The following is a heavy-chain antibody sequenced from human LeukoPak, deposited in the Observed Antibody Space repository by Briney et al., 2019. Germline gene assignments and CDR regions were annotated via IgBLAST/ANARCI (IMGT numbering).Heavy chain of an antibody. D-gene: IGHD4-11*01. Sequence: SETLSLTCTVSGGSISSYYWSWIRQPPGKGLEWIGYIYYSGSTNYNPSLKSRVTISVDTSKNQFSLKLSSVTAADTAVYYCASSTYRKYYYYYGMDVWGQGTTVTVSS. V-gene: IGHV4-59*12. CDR2: IYYSGST. CDR1: GGSISSYY. CDR3: ASSTYRKYYYYYGMDV. J-gene: IGHJ6*02.